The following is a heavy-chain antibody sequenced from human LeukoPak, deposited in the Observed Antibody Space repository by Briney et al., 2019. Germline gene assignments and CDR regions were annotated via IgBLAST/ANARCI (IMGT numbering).Heavy chain of an antibody. CDR2: IRYHGSNI. D-gene: IGHD2-2*01. CDR1: GFTFSSYG. J-gene: IGHJ4*02. CDR3: AKVLTAYCGSTSCPFDS. Sequence: GGSLRLSCAASGFTFSSYGMHWVRQAPGKGLEWVAYIRYHGSNINYADSVKGRFTISRDNSKDTLFLQMSSLRAEDRAVYYCAKVLTAYCGSTSCPFDSWGQGALVTVSS. V-gene: IGHV3-30*02.